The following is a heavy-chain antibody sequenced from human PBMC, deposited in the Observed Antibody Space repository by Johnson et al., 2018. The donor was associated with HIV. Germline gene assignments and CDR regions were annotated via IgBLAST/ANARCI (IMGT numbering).Heavy chain of an antibody. Sequence: QVQLVESGGGVVQPGRSLRLSCAASRFTFSSYAMHWVRQAPGKGLEWVAVISYDGSKQYYADSVKGRFTISRDNSKNTLYLQMNSLRPEDTAVYYCAKERRAPRAFDIWGQGTMVTVSS. J-gene: IGHJ3*02. CDR2: ISYDGSKQ. V-gene: IGHV3-30*04. CDR3: AKERRAPRAFDI. CDR1: RFTFSSYA.